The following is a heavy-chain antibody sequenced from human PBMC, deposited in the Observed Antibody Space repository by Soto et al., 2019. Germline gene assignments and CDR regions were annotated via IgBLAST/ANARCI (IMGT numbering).Heavy chain of an antibody. Sequence: EVQLVESGGGLVQPGGSLRLSCAASGFTVSSNYMSWVRQAPGKGLEWVSVIYSGGSTYYADCLKGRFTISRDNSKNTLYLQMNSLRAEDTAVYYCARVFNSANFDYWGQGTLVTVSS. CDR2: IYSGGST. V-gene: IGHV3-66*01. CDR1: GFTVSSNY. CDR3: ARVFNSANFDY. D-gene: IGHD1-1*01. J-gene: IGHJ4*02.